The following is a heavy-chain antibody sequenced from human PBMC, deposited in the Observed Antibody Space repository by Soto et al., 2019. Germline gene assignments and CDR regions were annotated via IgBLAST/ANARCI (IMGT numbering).Heavy chain of an antibody. Sequence: EVQLVESGGDLVQPGGSLRLSCAASGFAFGSYWMHWVRQAPGKGLVWVSRINSDGGTTNYADSVKGRFTISRDNANNTLYLQMTSLRAEDTAIYYCARVNGEWLPLYMWGQGTMVTVSS. D-gene: IGHD3-3*01. J-gene: IGHJ3*02. CDR1: GFAFGSYW. CDR2: INSDGGTT. V-gene: IGHV3-74*01. CDR3: ARVNGEWLPLYM.